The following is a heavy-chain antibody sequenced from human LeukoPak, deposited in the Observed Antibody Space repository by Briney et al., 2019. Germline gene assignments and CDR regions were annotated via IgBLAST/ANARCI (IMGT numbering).Heavy chain of an antibody. CDR1: AGSISSGGYY. CDR3: ARLPPVNWNDGGAYGMDV. D-gene: IGHD1-20*01. J-gene: IGHJ6*02. CDR2: IYYSGST. Sequence: SETLSLTCTVSAGSISSGGYYWSWIRQHPGKGLEWIGYIYYSGSTYYNPSLKSRVTISVDTSKNQFSLKLSSVTAADTAVYYCARLPPVNWNDGGAYGMDVWGQGTTVTVSS. V-gene: IGHV4-31*03.